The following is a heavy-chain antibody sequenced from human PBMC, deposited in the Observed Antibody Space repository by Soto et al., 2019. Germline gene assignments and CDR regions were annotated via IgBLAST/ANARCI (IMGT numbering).Heavy chain of an antibody. CDR3: ARRGGYYYDSSGYYRFRAFDI. CDR2: IYPGDSDT. V-gene: IGHV5-51*01. Sequence: GESLKISCKASGDTFSSFWIAWVRQVPGKGLEWMGIIYPGDSDTRYSPSFQGQVTISADKSISTAYLQWSSLKASDTAMYYCARRGGYYYDSSGYYRFRAFDIWGQGTMVTVSS. CDR1: GDTFSSFW. D-gene: IGHD3-22*01. J-gene: IGHJ3*02.